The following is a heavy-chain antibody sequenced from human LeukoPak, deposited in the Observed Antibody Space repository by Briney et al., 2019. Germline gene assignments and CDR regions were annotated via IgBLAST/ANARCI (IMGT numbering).Heavy chain of an antibody. CDR2: DDWDDDK. CDR1: GFSLSTSGLC. D-gene: IGHD3-22*01. V-gene: IGHV2-70*01. CDR3: ARINSAAVHSDYFYFYYYIDV. J-gene: IGHJ6*03. Sequence: SAPTLVNPTQTLTLTCTFSGFSLSTSGLCVTWIRQPPGKARAWLYHDDWDDDKYYIPSLKTRLTISKDTSKNQVVLTMTNMDPVDTATYYCARINSAAVHSDYFYFYYYIDVWGKGTTVTVSS.